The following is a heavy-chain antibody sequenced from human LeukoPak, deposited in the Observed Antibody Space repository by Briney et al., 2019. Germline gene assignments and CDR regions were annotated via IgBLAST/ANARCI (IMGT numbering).Heavy chain of an antibody. V-gene: IGHV4-34*01. J-gene: IGHJ5*02. CDR1: GGSFSGYY. CDR3: ARGGDSSSWDNWFDP. D-gene: IGHD6-13*01. CDR2: INHSGST. Sequence: SETLSLTSAVYGGSFSGYYWSWIRQPPGKGLEWIGEINHSGSTNYNPSLKSRVTISVDTSKNQFSLKLSSVTAADTAVYYCARGGDSSSWDNWFDPWGQGTLVTVSS.